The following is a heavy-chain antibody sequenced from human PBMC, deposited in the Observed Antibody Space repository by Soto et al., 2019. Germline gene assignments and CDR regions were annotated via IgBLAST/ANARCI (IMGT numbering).Heavy chain of an antibody. V-gene: IGHV1-18*01. CDR1: GYTFTSYG. D-gene: IGHD6-13*01. CDR3: ARAQYSSSWYPTWFDP. J-gene: IGHJ5*02. CDR2: ISAYNGNT. Sequence: GASVKVSCKASGYTFTSYGISWVRQAPGQGLEWMGWISAYNGNTNYAQKLQGRVTMTTDTSTSTAYMELRSLRSDDTAVYYCARAQYSSSWYPTWFDPWGQGTLVTVSS.